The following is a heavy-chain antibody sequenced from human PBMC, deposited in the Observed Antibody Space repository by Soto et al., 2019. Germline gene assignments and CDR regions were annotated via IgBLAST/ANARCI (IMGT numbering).Heavy chain of an antibody. CDR3: ARYKSGHSDY. D-gene: IGHD5-12*01. Sequence: QGQLVESGGGVVQPGRSLRLSCAASGFIFSSFGMHWVRQAPGKGLEWVAVIWYHGNSMYYAESVKGRFTVSRDNSKNMLYLQMNNLSAEDTAVYYCARYKSGHSDYWGQGTLVTVSS. V-gene: IGHV3-33*01. CDR2: IWYHGNSM. J-gene: IGHJ4*02. CDR1: GFIFSSFG.